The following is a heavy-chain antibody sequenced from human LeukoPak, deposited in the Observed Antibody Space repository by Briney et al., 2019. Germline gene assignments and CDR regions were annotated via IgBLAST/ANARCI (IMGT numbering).Heavy chain of an antibody. CDR2: IYYSGST. D-gene: IGHD3-10*01. J-gene: IGHJ5*02. CDR3: ARSPHIWFAERGWFDP. CDR1: GGSINSGDYY. V-gene: IGHV4-39*07. Sequence: SETRSLTCTVSGGSINSGDYYWVWIRQPPGKVLEWIGSIYYSGSTSYNPSLKSRVTMTVDTSKSQFSLKLSSVTAADTAVYFCARSPHIWFAERGWFDPWGQGTLVTVSS.